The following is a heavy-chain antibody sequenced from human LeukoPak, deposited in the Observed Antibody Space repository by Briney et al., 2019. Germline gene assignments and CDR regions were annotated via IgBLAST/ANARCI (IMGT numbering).Heavy chain of an antibody. CDR3: AREYSSGLPQDV. CDR1: GYTFTGYY. CDR2: INPNSGDT. Sequence: ASVKVSCKTSGYTFTGYYVHWVRQAPGQGLEWMGRINPNSGDTNYAQKFQGRVTMTRDTSISTAYMELSRLRSDDTAVYYCAREYSSGLPQDVWGQGTTVTVSS. D-gene: IGHD3-22*01. J-gene: IGHJ6*02. V-gene: IGHV1-2*06.